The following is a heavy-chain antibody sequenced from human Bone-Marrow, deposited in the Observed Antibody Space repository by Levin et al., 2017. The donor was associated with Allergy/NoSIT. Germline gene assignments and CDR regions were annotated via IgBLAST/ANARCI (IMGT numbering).Heavy chain of an antibody. D-gene: IGHD2-8*01. CDR2: ISSSSSYI. J-gene: IGHJ4*02. CDR1: GFTFSSYS. Sequence: GGSLRLSCAASGFTFSSYSMNWVRQAPGKGLEWVSSISSSSSYIYYADSVKGRFTISRDNAKNSLYLQMNSLRAEDTAVYYCARPYCTNGVCYMVDYWGQGTLVTVSS. CDR3: ARPYCTNGVCYMVDY. V-gene: IGHV3-21*01.